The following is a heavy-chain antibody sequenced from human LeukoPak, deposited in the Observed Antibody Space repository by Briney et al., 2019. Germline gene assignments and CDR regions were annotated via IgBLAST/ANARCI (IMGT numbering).Heavy chain of an antibody. D-gene: IGHD3-16*02. Sequence: PGGSLRLSCAASGFTDYGMSWVRQAPGKGLEWVSSISSSSSYIYYADSVKGRFTISRDNAKNSLYLQMNSLRAEDTAVYYCAGRYRTVVLWGQGTLVTVSS. CDR1: GFTDYG. J-gene: IGHJ4*02. CDR2: ISSSSSYI. CDR3: AGRYRTVVL. V-gene: IGHV3-21*01.